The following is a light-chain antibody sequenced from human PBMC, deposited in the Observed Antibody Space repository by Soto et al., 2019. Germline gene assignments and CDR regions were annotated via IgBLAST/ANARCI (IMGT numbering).Light chain of an antibody. J-gene: IGLJ7*01. CDR3: QSYDSSLSGAV. V-gene: IGLV1-40*01. Sequence: QPVLTQPPSVSGAPGQRVTISCTGSSSNIGAGYDVHWYQQLPGTAPKLLIYDNSNRPSGVPDRFSGSKSGTSASLAITGLQAEDEADYDCQSYDSSLSGAVFGGGTQLTVL. CDR1: SSNIGAGYD. CDR2: DNS.